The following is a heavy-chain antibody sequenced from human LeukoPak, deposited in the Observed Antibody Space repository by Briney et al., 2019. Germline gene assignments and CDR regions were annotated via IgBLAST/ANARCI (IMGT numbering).Heavy chain of an antibody. Sequence: SETLSLTCAVYGGSFSGYYWSWIRQPPGKGLEWIGEINHSGSTNYNPSLKSRVTISVDTSKNQFSLKLSSVTAADPAVYYCARRGYSYGSDYWGQGTWSPSPQ. D-gene: IGHD5-18*01. V-gene: IGHV4-34*01. CDR2: INHSGST. CDR3: ARRGYSYGSDY. CDR1: GGSFSGYY. J-gene: IGHJ4*02.